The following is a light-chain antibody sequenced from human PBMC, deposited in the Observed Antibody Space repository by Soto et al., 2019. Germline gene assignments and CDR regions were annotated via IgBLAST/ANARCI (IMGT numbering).Light chain of an antibody. CDR1: QSVSSN. Sequence: EIVMTQSPATLSVSPGERATLSCRASQSVSSNLAWYQQKPGQAPRLLIYGASTRSTGIPARFSGSGSGTEFTLTISSLQSEDFAVYYCQQYNIWPPYTFGQGTKLDIK. CDR3: QQYNIWPPYT. CDR2: GAS. V-gene: IGKV3-15*01. J-gene: IGKJ2*01.